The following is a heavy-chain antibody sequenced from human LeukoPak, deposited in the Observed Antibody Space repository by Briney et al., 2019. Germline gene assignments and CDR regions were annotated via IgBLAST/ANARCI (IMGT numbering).Heavy chain of an antibody. J-gene: IGHJ4*02. CDR1: GGSPSSYY. CDR3: ARARESMATAGSFFDF. Sequence: SETLSLTCTVSGGSPSSYYWSWIRQPPGKGLEWIGYIYHSGHTNYNPSLKSRVSISVDRSKNQFSLKLRSVTAADTAVYYCARARESMATAGSFFDFWGQGTLVTVSS. CDR2: IYHSGHT. V-gene: IGHV4-59*12. D-gene: IGHD6-13*01.